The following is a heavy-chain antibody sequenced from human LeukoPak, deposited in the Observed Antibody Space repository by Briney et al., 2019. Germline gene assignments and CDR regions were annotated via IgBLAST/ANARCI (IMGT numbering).Heavy chain of an antibody. CDR2: ISGDGGRT. CDR3: AKDIHERGYPEC. V-gene: IGHV3-43*02. CDR1: GSNFYDYA. J-gene: IGHJ4*02. D-gene: IGHD3-22*01. Sequence: QPGGSLRLSCGASGSNFYDYAMHWVRQAPGKGLEWVSLISGDGGRTFYADSAKGRFTISRDNSKNSLYLQMDGLRTEDTALYYCAKDIHERGYPECWGQGTLVTVSS.